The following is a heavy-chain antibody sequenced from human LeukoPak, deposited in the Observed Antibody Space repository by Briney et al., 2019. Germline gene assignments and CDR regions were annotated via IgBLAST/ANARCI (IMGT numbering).Heavy chain of an antibody. D-gene: IGHD2-2*02. CDR3: ARVNLYCSSTSCYKNWFDP. V-gene: IGHV1-69*04. CDR1: GGTFSSYA. Sequence: SVKVSCKASGGTFSSYAISWVRQAPGQGLEWMGRIIPILGIANYAQKFQGRVTITADKSTSTAYMELSSLRSEDTAVYYCARVNLYCSSTSCYKNWFDPWGQGTLVTVSS. J-gene: IGHJ5*02. CDR2: IIPILGIA.